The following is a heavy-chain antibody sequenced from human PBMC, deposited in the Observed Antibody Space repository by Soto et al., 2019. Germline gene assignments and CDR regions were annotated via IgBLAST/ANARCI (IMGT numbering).Heavy chain of an antibody. V-gene: IGHV4-59*01. CDR1: GGSIISFY. CDR2: IYYSGST. Sequence: SQIMSLTWTVSGGSIISFYWSWIRQPPGKGLEWIGYIYYSGSTNYNPPLKSRVTISVDTSKNQLSLKLSSVTAADTAVYYCARNDGARYLWYLDLWGRGTLVTVSS. CDR3: ARNDGARYLWYLDL. D-gene: IGHD1-26*01. J-gene: IGHJ2*01.